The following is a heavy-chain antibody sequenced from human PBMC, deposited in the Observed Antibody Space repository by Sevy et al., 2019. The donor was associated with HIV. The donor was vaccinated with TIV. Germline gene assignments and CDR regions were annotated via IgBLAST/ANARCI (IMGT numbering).Heavy chain of an antibody. V-gene: IGHV3-21*01. CDR1: GFTFSSYN. D-gene: IGHD3-3*01. Sequence: GGSLRLSCAASGFTFSSYNMNWVRQTPGKGLEWVSFISSGSGYIYYADSVKGRFTISRDNAKNSLYLQMNSLRGEDTAMYYCTRDKTILEGRYGMDVWGQGTTVTVSS. J-gene: IGHJ6*02. CDR2: ISSGSGYI. CDR3: TRDKTILEGRYGMDV.